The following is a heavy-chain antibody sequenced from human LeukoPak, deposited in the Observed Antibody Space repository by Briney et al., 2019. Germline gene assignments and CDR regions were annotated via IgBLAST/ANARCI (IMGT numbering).Heavy chain of an antibody. D-gene: IGHD6-13*01. J-gene: IGHJ1*01. CDR2: ISYDGSNE. V-gene: IGHV3-30*18. Sequence: PGGSLRLSCAASGFTFSSYGIHWVRQAPGKGLEWVAVISYDGSNEYYADSVKGRFTISRDNSKNTLYLQMNSLRAEDTAVYYCAKDEYSSSWYYQYFQHWGQGTLVTVSS. CDR3: AKDEYSSSWYYQYFQH. CDR1: GFTFSSYG.